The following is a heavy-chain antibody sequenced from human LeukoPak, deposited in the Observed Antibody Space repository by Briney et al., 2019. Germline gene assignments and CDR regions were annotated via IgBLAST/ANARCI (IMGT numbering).Heavy chain of an antibody. Sequence: NTSETLSLTCTVSGGSISSGDYYWSWIRQPPGKGLEWIGYIHDSVSTYYNPSLKSRVTMSIDTSKNQFSLKLSSVTAADTAVYYCAREMATIDYWGQGTLVTVSS. CDR1: GGSISSGDYY. CDR2: IHDSVST. CDR3: AREMATIDY. J-gene: IGHJ4*02. V-gene: IGHV4-30-4*08. D-gene: IGHD5-24*01.